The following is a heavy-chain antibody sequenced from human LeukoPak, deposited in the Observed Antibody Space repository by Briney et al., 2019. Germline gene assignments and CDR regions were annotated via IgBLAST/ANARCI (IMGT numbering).Heavy chain of an antibody. J-gene: IGHJ4*02. CDR2: IYTSGST. V-gene: IGHV4-4*07. CDR1: GGSISSYY. D-gene: IGHD3-10*01. CDR3: ARERRVNYGSGSLDY. Sequence: SETLSLTCTVSGGSISSYYWSWIRQPAGKGLEWIGRIYTSGSTNYNPSLKNRVTMSVDTSKNQFSLKLGSVTAADTAVYYCARERRVNYGSGSLDYWGQGTLVTVSS.